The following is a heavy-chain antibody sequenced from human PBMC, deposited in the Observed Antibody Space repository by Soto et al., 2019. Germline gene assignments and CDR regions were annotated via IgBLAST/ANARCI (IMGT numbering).Heavy chain of an antibody. CDR1: GGTFSSYT. CDR3: ARDLDSGYYRRHAFDI. CDR2: IIPILGIA. Sequence: SVKVSCKASGGTFSSYTISWVRQAPGQGLEWMGRIIPILGIANYAQKFQGRVTITADKSTSTAYMELSSLRSEDTAVYYCARDLDSGYYRRHAFDIWGQGTMVTVSS. J-gene: IGHJ3*02. D-gene: IGHD3-22*01. V-gene: IGHV1-69*04.